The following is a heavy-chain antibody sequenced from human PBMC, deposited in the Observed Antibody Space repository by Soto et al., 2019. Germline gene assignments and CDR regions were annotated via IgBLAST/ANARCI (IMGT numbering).Heavy chain of an antibody. V-gene: IGHV5-51*01. Sequence: GESLKISCKGSGYSFTSYWIGWVRQMPGKGLEWMGIIYPGDSDTRYSPSFQGQVTISADKSISTAYLQWSSLKASDTAMYYCARSPLTVTRRYGWFDPWGQGTLVTVSS. CDR1: GYSFTSYW. J-gene: IGHJ5*02. CDR3: ARSPLTVTRRYGWFDP. D-gene: IGHD4-17*01. CDR2: IYPGDSDT.